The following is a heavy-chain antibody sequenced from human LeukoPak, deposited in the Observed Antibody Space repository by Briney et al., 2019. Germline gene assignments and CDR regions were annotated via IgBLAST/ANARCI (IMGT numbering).Heavy chain of an antibody. CDR2: INHSGST. Sequence: PSETLSLTCAVYGGSFSSYSWSWIRQPPGKGLQWIGEINHSGSTNYNPSLESRVTISLDTSKNQVSLKLNSVTAADTAVYYCARELTSRWIDYWGQGTLVTVSS. J-gene: IGHJ4*02. CDR3: ARELTSRWIDY. V-gene: IGHV4-34*01. CDR1: GGSFSSYS. D-gene: IGHD6-13*01.